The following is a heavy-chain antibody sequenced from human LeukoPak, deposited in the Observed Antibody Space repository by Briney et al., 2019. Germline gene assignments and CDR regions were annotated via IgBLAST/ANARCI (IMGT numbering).Heavy chain of an antibody. D-gene: IGHD5-12*01. CDR1: GYTFTSYY. CDR3: ARRHPGDGYNYWTGYYFDY. J-gene: IGHJ4*02. CDR2: FNPSTDGT. Sequence: ASVKVSCKAYGYTFTSYYIHWVRQAPGQGLEWMGIFNPSTDGTTYAQKFQGRVTMTRDTSTSTVYMELSSLRFEDTAVYYCARRHPGDGYNYWTGYYFDYWGQGTLVTVSS. V-gene: IGHV1-46*01.